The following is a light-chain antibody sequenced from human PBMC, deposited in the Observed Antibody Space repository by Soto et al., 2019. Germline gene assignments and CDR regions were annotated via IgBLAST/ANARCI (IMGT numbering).Light chain of an antibody. CDR3: QQRSNWLLT. CDR2: DAS. CDR1: QSVSSN. V-gene: IGKV3-11*01. Sequence: EIVLTQSPATLSSSPGERATLSCRASQSVSSNLAWYQQKPGQAPRLLIYDASNRATGIPARFSGSGSGTAFTLTISSLEPEDFAVYYCQQRSNWLLTFGGGTKVEIK. J-gene: IGKJ4*01.